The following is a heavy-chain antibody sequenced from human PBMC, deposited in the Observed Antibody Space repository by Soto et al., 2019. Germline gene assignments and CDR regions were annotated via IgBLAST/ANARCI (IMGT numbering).Heavy chain of an antibody. CDR1: GFTFSSYA. D-gene: IGHD3-16*01. CDR2: ISYDGSNK. CDR3: ARAGWGYDPFDY. Sequence: GGSLRLSCAASGFTFSSYAMHWVRQAPGKGLEWVAVISYDGSNKYYADSVKGRFTISRDNSKNTLYLQMNSLRAEDTAVYYCARAGWGYDPFDYWGQGTLVTVSS. V-gene: IGHV3-30-3*01. J-gene: IGHJ4*02.